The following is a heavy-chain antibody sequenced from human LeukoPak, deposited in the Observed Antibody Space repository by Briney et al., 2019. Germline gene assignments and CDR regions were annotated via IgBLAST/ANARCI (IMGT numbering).Heavy chain of an antibody. J-gene: IGHJ4*02. CDR3: AKEYGGRSLDY. Sequence: GGSLRLSCVASGFTFDDFAIYWVRQAPGKGLEWVSGISWNSGSRSYADSVKGRFTISRDNAKNSVYLQMDGLRTEDTALYYCAKEYGGRSLDYWGQGTLVTVSS. V-gene: IGHV3-9*01. D-gene: IGHD4-23*01. CDR1: GFTFDDFA. CDR2: ISWNSGSR.